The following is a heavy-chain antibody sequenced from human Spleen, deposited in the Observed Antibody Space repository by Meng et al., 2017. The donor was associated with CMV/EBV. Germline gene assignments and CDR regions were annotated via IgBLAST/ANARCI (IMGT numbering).Heavy chain of an antibody. Sequence: GESLKISCAASGVIFRSYAMSWVRQAPGKGLEWVAGITGDGDSSYYADLVKGRFSISRDNSKNSLLLQMNSLRAEDTALYYCAKDSTYSAWGQGTLVTVSS. CDR1: GVIFRSYA. CDR2: ITGDGDSS. J-gene: IGHJ5*02. V-gene: IGHV3-23*01. D-gene: IGHD6-13*01. CDR3: AKDSTYSA.